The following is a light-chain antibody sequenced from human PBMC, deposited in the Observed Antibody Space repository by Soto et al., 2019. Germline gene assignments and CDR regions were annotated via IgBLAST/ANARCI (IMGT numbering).Light chain of an antibody. J-gene: IGKJ3*01. Sequence: ENVLTQSPATLSLSPGERATLSCRASHNINSDLAWYQQRPGQPPRLLIYDASFRAAGCPTRFSGSGSGTDFTLTISNLEPEDFAVYYCQQRTNWLFTFGPGTTVDV. CDR2: DAS. CDR3: QQRTNWLFT. V-gene: IGKV3-11*01. CDR1: HNINSD.